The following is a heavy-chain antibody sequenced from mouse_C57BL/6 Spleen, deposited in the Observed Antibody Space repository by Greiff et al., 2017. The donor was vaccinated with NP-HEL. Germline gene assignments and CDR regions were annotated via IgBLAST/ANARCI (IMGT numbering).Heavy chain of an antibody. CDR3: ARSETYYSNYVGAMDY. Sequence: VHLVESGAELARPGASVKLSCKASGYTFTSYGISWVKQRTGQGLEWIGEIYPRSGNTYYNEKFKGKATLTADKSSSTAYMELRSLTSEDSAVYFCARSETYYSNYVGAMDYWGQGTSVTVSS. CDR2: IYPRSGNT. V-gene: IGHV1-81*01. D-gene: IGHD2-5*01. J-gene: IGHJ4*01. CDR1: GYTFTSYG.